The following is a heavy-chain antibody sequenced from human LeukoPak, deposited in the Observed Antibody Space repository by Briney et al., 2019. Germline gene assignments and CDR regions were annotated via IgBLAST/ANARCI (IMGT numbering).Heavy chain of an antibody. J-gene: IGHJ4*02. CDR1: GFTVSSNY. CDR2: IYSGGST. V-gene: IGHV3-53*01. D-gene: IGHD3-22*01. Sequence: AGGSLRLSCAASGFTVSSNYLSWVRQATGKGLEWVSVIYSGGSTYYADCVKGRFTNSRDNSKNTQYLQMNSLRAEDTDVYYCAREGQDSSGYKHFDYWGQGTMVTVSS. CDR3: AREGQDSSGYKHFDY.